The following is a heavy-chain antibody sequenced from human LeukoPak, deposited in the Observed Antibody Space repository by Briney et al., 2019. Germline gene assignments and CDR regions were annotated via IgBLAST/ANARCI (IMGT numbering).Heavy chain of an antibody. V-gene: IGHV4-59*01. J-gene: IGHJ5*02. CDR1: GDSLNTYY. Sequence: SETLSLTCTVSGDSLNTYYWTWIRQTPGKEMEWIGFVASSGTSNYNPSLKSRVSISIDTSKNQFSLALTSVTPADTAVYYCARVVRGVVTSNWFDHWGQGTLVSVSS. CDR2: VASSGTS. D-gene: IGHD2-21*02. CDR3: ARVVRGVVTSNWFDH.